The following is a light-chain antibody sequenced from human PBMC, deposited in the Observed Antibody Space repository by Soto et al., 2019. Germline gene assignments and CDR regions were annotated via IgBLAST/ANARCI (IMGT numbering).Light chain of an antibody. V-gene: IGLV1-40*01. CDR2: GNS. J-gene: IGLJ3*02. CDR3: QSYDSSLSGWV. CDR1: SSNIGAGYD. Sequence: QSVLTQPPSESGAPGQRVTISCTGRSSNIGAGYDVDWYQQLPGTAPKLLIYGNSNRPSGVPDRFSGSKSGTSASLAITGLQAEDEADDYCQSYDSSLSGWVFGGGTKL.